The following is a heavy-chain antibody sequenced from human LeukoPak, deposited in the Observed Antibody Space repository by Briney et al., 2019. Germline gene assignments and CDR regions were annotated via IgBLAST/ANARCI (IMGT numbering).Heavy chain of an antibody. V-gene: IGHV1-2*04. J-gene: IGHJ5*02. Sequence: GASVKVSCKASGYTFTGYYMLWVRQAPGQGLEWMGWINPNSGGTNYAQKFQGWVTMTRDTSISTAYMGLSRLRSDDTAVYYCARGRFLEWLLHENWFDPWGQGTLVTVSS. D-gene: IGHD3-3*01. CDR3: ARGRFLEWLLHENWFDP. CDR2: INPNSGGT. CDR1: GYTFTGYY.